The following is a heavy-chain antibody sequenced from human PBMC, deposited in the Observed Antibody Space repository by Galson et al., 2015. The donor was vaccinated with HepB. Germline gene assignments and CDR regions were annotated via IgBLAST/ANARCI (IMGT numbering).Heavy chain of an antibody. V-gene: IGHV3-7*03. D-gene: IGHD5-18*01. CDR2: IKHDGSDE. Sequence: SLRLSCAASGFTFSSYWMTWVRQAPGKGLEWVANIKHDGSDEWYVDSVKGRFSISRDNGKNSLYLQMNSLRAEDTAVYYCTRNWMPAIRDLNDFWGQGTLVTVSS. J-gene: IGHJ4*02. CDR1: GFTFSSYW. CDR3: TRNWMPAIRDLNDF.